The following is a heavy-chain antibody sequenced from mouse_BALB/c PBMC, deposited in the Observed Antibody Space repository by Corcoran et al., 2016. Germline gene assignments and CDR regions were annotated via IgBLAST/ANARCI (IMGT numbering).Heavy chain of an antibody. D-gene: IGHD2-4*01. CDR3: ARGRDYDYDDGTDDY. CDR2: INTYTGEP. CDR1: GYTFTNYG. V-gene: IGHV9-3-1*01. Sequence: QIQLVQSGPELKKPGETVKISCKASGYTFTNYGMNWVKQAPGKGLKWMGWINTYTGEPTYADDFKGRFAFSLETSASTAYLQINNLKNEDTATYFCARGRDYDYDDGTDDYWGQGTTLTVSS. J-gene: IGHJ2*01.